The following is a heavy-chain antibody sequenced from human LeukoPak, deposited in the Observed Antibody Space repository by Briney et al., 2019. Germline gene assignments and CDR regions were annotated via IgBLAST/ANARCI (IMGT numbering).Heavy chain of an antibody. V-gene: IGHV1-18*01. Sequence: ASVKVSCKASGYTFTGYGISWVRQAPGQGLEWMGWISAYNGNTNYAQKLQGRVTMTTDTSTSTAYMELRSLRSDDTAVYYCARGPRVGSGTDYYYYMDVWGKGTTVTISS. J-gene: IGHJ6*03. D-gene: IGHD3-10*01. CDR3: ARGPRVGSGTDYYYYMDV. CDR2: ISAYNGNT. CDR1: GYTFTGYG.